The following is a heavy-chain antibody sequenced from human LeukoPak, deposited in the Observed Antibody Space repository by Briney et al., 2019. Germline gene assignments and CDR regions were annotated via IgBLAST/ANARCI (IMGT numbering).Heavy chain of an antibody. CDR1: ELNFKTHA. CDR2: LSFDASGR. D-gene: IGHD3-16*02. Sequence: EGSLRLSCVVSELNFKTHAMHWVRQAPGKGLEWVAGLSFDASGRNYADSVKGRFTISRDNSKNTLYLQMHSLSPEDTAVYFCARDLQEISSFYFDYWGQGSLVTVSS. CDR3: ARDLQEISSFYFDY. V-gene: IGHV3-30*04. J-gene: IGHJ4*02.